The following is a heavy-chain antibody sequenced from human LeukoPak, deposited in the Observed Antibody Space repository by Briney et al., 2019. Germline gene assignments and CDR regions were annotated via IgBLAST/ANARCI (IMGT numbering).Heavy chain of an antibody. CDR2: IYKSGST. CDR3: VTAPNQDFFDY. V-gene: IGHV4-61*09. D-gene: IGHD1-14*01. CDR1: GGSISSGRYY. Sequence: PSETLSLTCTFSGGSISSGRYYWSWIRQPAGKGLEGMGNIYKSGSTNYNPSLKSRLTISTDTSKNQFSFKLNFVTAADTALYYCVTAPNQDFFDYWGRGTLVTVSS. J-gene: IGHJ4*01.